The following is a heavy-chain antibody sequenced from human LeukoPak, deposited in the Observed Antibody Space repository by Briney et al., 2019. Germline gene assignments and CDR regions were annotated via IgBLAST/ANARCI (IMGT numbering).Heavy chain of an antibody. V-gene: IGHV4-59*01. CDR2: IYYSGST. CDR3: ARDKSRPTAHYDVFEI. D-gene: IGHD4/OR15-4a*01. Sequence: KPSETLSLTCTVSGGSITNNYWNWHWIRQPQGRGLEWIGYIYYSGSTNYNPSLRSRVTIAVDKSNNQVSLKLNSVTAADTAMYYCARDKSRPTAHYDVFEIWGQGTMVTVSS. CDR1: GGSITNNY. J-gene: IGHJ3*02.